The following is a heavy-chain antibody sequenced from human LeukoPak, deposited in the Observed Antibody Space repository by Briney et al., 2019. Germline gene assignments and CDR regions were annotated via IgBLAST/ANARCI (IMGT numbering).Heavy chain of an antibody. V-gene: IGHV3-23*01. CDR3: AKDLKIFGVVTLFDY. J-gene: IGHJ4*02. CDR1: WVTLNRFA. D-gene: IGHD3-3*01. CDR2: ISDSGDST. Sequence: GALRLFWGASWVTLNRFAMGWVRQAPGKGLEGVFTISDSGDSTYYADSVKGQFTISGDNSKNALYLQMNSLRAEDTAVYYCAKDLKIFGVVTLFDYWGQGTLVTVSS.